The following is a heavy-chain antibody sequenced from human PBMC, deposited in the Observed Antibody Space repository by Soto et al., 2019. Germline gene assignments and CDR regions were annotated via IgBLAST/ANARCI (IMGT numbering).Heavy chain of an antibody. CDR3: AGWSSDYVDY. Sequence: QVTLKKSGPVLVKPTETLTLTCTVSGFSLSNARMGVSWVRQPPGKALEWLAHIFSNDEKSYSTSLKSRLTISKDTSKSQVVLTMTNVDLVDTATYYCAGWSSDYVDYWGQGTLVTVSS. CDR1: GFSLSNARMG. CDR2: IFSNDEK. V-gene: IGHV2-26*01. J-gene: IGHJ4*02. D-gene: IGHD6-19*01.